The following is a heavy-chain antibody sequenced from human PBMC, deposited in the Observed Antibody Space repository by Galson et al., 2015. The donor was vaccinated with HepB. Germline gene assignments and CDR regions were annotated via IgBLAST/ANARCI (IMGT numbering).Heavy chain of an antibody. Sequence: SLRLSCAASGFTFSSYAMHWVRQAPGKELEWVAVISYDGSNKYYADSVKGRLTISRDNSKNTLYLQMNSLRAEDTAVYYCARVPSSGYFDLWGRGTLVTVSS. CDR2: ISYDGSNK. J-gene: IGHJ2*01. CDR3: ARVPSSGYFDL. CDR1: GFTFSSYA. V-gene: IGHV3-30*04.